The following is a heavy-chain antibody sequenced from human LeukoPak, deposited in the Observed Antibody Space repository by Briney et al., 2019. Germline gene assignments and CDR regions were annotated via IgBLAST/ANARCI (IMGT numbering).Heavy chain of an antibody. CDR2: ISYDGSNK. CDR3: ARARNDYGDYGENAFDI. Sequence: PGGSLRLSCAASGFTFSSYAMHWVRQAPGKGLEWVAVISYDGSNKYYADSVKGRFTISRDNSKNTLYLQMNSLRAEDTAVYYCARARNDYGDYGENAFDIWGQGTMVTVSS. J-gene: IGHJ3*02. D-gene: IGHD4-17*01. CDR1: GFTFSSYA. V-gene: IGHV3-30*04.